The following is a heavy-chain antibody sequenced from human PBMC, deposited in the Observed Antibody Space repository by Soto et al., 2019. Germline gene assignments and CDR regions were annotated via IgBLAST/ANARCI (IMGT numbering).Heavy chain of an antibody. V-gene: IGHV3-66*01. D-gene: IGHD1-26*01. CDR2: IYIGSST. CDR1: GFTVSSNY. CDR3: ASDRSGSAAFDS. J-gene: IGHJ3*02. Sequence: GWSLRLSCATSGFTVSSNYMSWVRQAPGKELEKDSVIYIGSSTYYADSKKSKFTNTRDKSKNTLYLQMNSLRAEVTAVYYCASDRSGSAAFDSWGQGTMVTVSS.